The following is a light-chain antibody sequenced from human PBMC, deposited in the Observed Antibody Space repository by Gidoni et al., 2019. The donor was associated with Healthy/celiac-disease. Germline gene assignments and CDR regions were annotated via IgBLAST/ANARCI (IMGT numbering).Light chain of an antibody. CDR1: QSISSY. J-gene: IGKJ1*01. Sequence: DIQMTQSPSSLSASVGDRVTITGRASQSISSYLNWYQQKPGKAPKLLIYAASSLQSGVPSRFSGSGSGTDFTLTISSLQPEDFATYYCQQSYSIPNTFGQGTKVEIK. V-gene: IGKV1-39*01. CDR2: AAS. CDR3: QQSYSIPNT.